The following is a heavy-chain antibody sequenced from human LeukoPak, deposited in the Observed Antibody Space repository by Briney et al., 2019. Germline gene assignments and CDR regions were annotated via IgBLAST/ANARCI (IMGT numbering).Heavy chain of an antibody. Sequence: GGSLRLSCAASGFTFSTHWMHWVRQAPGKGLVWVSRIKGDGSETDYADSVKGRFTISRDNAKNTVYLQMNSLRAEDTAVYCCAKDFHIAACDYWGRGTLVTVSS. CDR2: IKGDGSET. V-gene: IGHV3-74*01. J-gene: IGHJ4*02. CDR3: AKDFHIAACDY. D-gene: IGHD6-13*01. CDR1: GFTFSTHW.